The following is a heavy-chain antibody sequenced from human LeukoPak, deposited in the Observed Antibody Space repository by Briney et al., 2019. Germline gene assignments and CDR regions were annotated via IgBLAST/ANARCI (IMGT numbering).Heavy chain of an antibody. D-gene: IGHD3-9*01. V-gene: IGHV1-18*01. J-gene: IGHJ4*02. CDR3: ARVEPDYDILTGLLDY. Sequence: GASVKVSCKASGYTFTSYGISWVRQAPGQGLEWMGWISAYNGNTNYAQKLQGRATMTTDTSTSTAYMELRSLRSDDTAVYYCARVEPDYDILTGLLDYWGQGTLVTVSS. CDR1: GYTFTSYG. CDR2: ISAYNGNT.